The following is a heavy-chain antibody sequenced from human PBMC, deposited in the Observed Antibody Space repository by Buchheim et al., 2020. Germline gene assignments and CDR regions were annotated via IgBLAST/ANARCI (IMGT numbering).Heavy chain of an antibody. V-gene: IGHV3-23*01. J-gene: IGHJ5*02. Sequence: EVQLLESGGGLVQPGGSLRLSCAASGFTFSSYAMSWVRQAPGTGLEWVSALSGSGGSTYYADSVKGRFTIPRVNSKKPLSLQMNSLRAEDTAVYYCAKDQIVATIPPRWFDPWGQGTL. D-gene: IGHD5-12*01. CDR1: GFTFSSYA. CDR2: LSGSGGST. CDR3: AKDQIVATIPPRWFDP.